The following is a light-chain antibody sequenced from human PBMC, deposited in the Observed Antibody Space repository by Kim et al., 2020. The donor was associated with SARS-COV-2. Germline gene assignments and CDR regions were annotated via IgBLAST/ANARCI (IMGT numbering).Light chain of an antibody. CDR2: KDS. CDR3: QSADSSGTYVV. J-gene: IGLJ2*01. CDR1: ALPNQY. Sequence: SPGQTARITCSGDALPNQYAYWYQQKPGQAPVLVIYKDSERPSGIPERFSGSSSGTTVTLTISGVQAEDEAVYYCQSADSSGTYVVFGGGTQLTVL. V-gene: IGLV3-25*03.